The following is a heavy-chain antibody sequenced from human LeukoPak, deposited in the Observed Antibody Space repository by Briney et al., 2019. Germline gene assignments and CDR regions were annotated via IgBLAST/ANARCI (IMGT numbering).Heavy chain of an antibody. D-gene: IGHD6-19*01. J-gene: IGHJ6*03. CDR3: ARDLLEAVAGTVYYYYMDV. Sequence: GGSLRLSCAASGFTVSSNYTSWVRQAPGKGLEWVSVIYSGGSTYYADSVKGRFTISRDNSKNTLYLQMNSLRAEDTAVYYCARDLLEAVAGTVYYYYMDVWGKGTTVTVSS. V-gene: IGHV3-53*01. CDR1: GFTVSSNY. CDR2: IYSGGST.